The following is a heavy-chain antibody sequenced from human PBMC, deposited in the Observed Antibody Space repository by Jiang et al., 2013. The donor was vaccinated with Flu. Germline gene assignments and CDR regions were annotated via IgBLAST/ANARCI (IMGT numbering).Heavy chain of an antibody. J-gene: IGHJ6*02. V-gene: IGHV3-30*18. CDR1: GFTFSSYG. CDR2: ISYDGSNK. Sequence: AASGFTFSSYGMHWVRQAPGKGLEWVAVISYDGSNKYYADSVKGRFTISRDNSKNTLYLQMNSLRAEDTAVYYCAKEGSFCSGGSCYSLGMDVWGQGTTVTVSS. CDR3: AKEGSFCSGGSCYSLGMDV. D-gene: IGHD2-15*01.